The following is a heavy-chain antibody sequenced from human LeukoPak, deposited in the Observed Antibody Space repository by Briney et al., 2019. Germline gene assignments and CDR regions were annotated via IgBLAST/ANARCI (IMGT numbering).Heavy chain of an antibody. V-gene: IGHV3-21*01. CDR2: ISSSSSYI. D-gene: IGHD3-10*01. J-gene: IGHJ4*02. CDR3: ARRSAWFGEAPPDY. Sequence: GGSLRLSCAASGFTFSSHSMNWVRQAPGKGLEWVSSISSSSSYIYCADSVKGRFTISRDNAKNSLYLQMNSLRAEDTAVYYCARRSAWFGEAPPDYWGQGTLVTVSS. CDR1: GFTFSSHS.